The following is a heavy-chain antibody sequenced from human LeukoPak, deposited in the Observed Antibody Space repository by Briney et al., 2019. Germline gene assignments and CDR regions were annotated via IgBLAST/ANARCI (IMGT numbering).Heavy chain of an antibody. CDR2: IIPILGIA. Sequence: ASVTVSFKGSGGTFINYAISWVRQAPGQGKEWMGRIIPILGIANYAQTFQGRVTITADKSTSTAYMELSSLRSEDTAVYYCARGARPSDYWGQGTLVTVSS. J-gene: IGHJ4*02. D-gene: IGHD6-6*01. V-gene: IGHV1-69*04. CDR1: GGTFINYA. CDR3: ARGARPSDY.